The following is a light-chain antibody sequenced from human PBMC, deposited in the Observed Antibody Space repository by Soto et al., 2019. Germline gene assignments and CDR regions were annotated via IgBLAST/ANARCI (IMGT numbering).Light chain of an antibody. V-gene: IGKV1-5*01. Sequence: DIQMTQSPSTLSASVGDRVTITCRASQSISSWLAWYQQKPGKAPKLLIYDASSLESGVPSRFSGSGSGTEFTLTIRSLQPDDFATYYCQQYNSYSVTVGGGTKVDIK. CDR3: QQYNSYSVT. J-gene: IGKJ4*01. CDR1: QSISSW. CDR2: DAS.